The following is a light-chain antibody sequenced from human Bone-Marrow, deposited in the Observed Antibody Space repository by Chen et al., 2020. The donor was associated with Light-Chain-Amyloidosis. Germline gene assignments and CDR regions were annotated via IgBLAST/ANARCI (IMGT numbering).Light chain of an antibody. V-gene: IGLV3-25*03. CDR2: RDT. Sequence: SYELTQPPSVSVSPGQTGRLPCSGDDLPTKYAYWYQQKPGQAPVLVIHRDTERPSGISERFSGSSSGTTATLTISGVQAEDEADYHCQSADSSGTYEVIFGGGTKLTVL. CDR3: QSADSSGTYEVI. CDR1: DLPTKY. J-gene: IGLJ2*01.